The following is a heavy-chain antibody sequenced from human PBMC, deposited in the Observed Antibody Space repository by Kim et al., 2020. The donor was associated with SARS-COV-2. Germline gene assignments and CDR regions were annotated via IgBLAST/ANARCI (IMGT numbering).Heavy chain of an antibody. J-gene: IGHJ4*02. CDR2: YN. D-gene: IGHD1-20*01. Sequence: YNAYPVTVKSRITIHPDTSTNQFSLQLTSVTAEDTAVYYCARVVTGKVDYWGQGTLVTVSS. CDR3: ARVVTGKVDY. V-gene: IGHV6-1*01.